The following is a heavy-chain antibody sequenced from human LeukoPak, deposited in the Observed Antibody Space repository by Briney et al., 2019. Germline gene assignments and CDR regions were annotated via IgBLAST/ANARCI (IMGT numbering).Heavy chain of an antibody. Sequence: ASVKVSCKASGYTFTGYYMHWVRQAPGQGLEWMGWINPNSGGTNYQGRVTMTRDTSISTAYMELSRPRSDDTAVYYCARDMLGHYNWFDPWGQGTLVTVPS. D-gene: IGHD2-8*01. V-gene: IGHV1-2*02. CDR1: GYTFTGYY. CDR3: ARDMLGHYNWFDP. J-gene: IGHJ5*02. CDR2: INPNSGGT.